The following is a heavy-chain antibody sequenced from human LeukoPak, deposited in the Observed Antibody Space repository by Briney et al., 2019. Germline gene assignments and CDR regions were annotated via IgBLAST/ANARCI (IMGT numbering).Heavy chain of an antibody. D-gene: IGHD6-25*01. J-gene: IGHJ4*02. CDR3: ARRGSAAEIDY. Sequence: ESLKISRKGSGYRFTSYWIGWVRQMPGKGLGWMGFIYPGDSDTRYSPSFQGQVTISADKSMSTAYLQWSSLKASDTAMYYCARRGSAAEIDYWGQGTLVTVSS. CDR1: GYRFTSYW. V-gene: IGHV5-51*01. CDR2: IYPGDSDT.